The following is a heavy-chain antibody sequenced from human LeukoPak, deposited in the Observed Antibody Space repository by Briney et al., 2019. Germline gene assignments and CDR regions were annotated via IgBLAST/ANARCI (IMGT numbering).Heavy chain of an antibody. CDR2: IYYSGST. CDR3: ASGGEDVVPAAIVY. D-gene: IGHD2-2*02. CDR1: GGSVSSGSYY. J-gene: IGHJ4*02. V-gene: IGHV4-61*01. Sequence: PSQTLSLTCTVSGGSVSSGSYYWTWIRQPPGKGLEWIGYIYYSGSTSYNPSLKSRVTISVDTSKNQFSLKLSSVTAADTAVYYCASGGEDVVPAAIVYWGQGTLVTVSS.